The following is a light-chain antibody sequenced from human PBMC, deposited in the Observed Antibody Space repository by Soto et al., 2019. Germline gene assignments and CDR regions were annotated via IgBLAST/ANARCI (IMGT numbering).Light chain of an antibody. CDR1: QSVSSSY. J-gene: IGKJ1*01. CDR3: QQYGSSPWT. V-gene: IGKV3-20*01. CDR2: GAS. Sequence: EFVLKQSPGTVSLSPGERATLSCRASQSVSSSYVAWYQQKRGQAPRLLMYGASSRATGIPDRFSGSGSGTDFTLTISRLEPEDFAVYYCQQYGSSPWTFGQGTKVDIK.